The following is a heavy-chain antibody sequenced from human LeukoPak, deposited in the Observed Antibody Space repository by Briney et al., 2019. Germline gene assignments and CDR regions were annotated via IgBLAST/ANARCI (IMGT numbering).Heavy chain of an antibody. Sequence: PGGSLRLSCAASGFTLSYYWMTWVRRAPGKGLEWVANIMQDGSEKYYVDSVKGRFTISRDNAKNSLYLQMNSLRAEDTAVYYCARHSAGYTTFFDYWGQGTLVTVCS. CDR1: GFTLSYYW. V-gene: IGHV3-7*04. CDR2: IMQDGSEK. CDR3: ARHSAGYTTFFDY. J-gene: IGHJ4*02. D-gene: IGHD5-24*01.